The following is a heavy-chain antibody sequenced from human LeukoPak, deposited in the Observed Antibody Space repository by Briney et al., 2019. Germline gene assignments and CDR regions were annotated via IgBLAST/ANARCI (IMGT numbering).Heavy chain of an antibody. CDR3: ARDQGLGRYAFDI. Sequence: SQTLSLTCAISGDSVSTNSATWNWIRQSPSRGLEWLGRACYRSKWYNDYAVSVKSRITINPDTSKNQFSLQLNSVTPEDTAVYYCARDQGLGRYAFDIWGQGTMVTVSS. D-gene: IGHD7-27*01. CDR2: ACYRSKWYN. J-gene: IGHJ3*02. CDR1: GDSVSTNSAT. V-gene: IGHV6-1*01.